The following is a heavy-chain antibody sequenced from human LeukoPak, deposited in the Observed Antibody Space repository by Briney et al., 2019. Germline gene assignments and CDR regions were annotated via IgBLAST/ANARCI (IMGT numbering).Heavy chain of an antibody. D-gene: IGHD6-13*01. CDR1: GFTFSSFG. CDR2: IWYDASNK. V-gene: IGHV3-33*01. CDR3: ARGGSSCFDS. J-gene: IGHJ4*02. Sequence: GGSLRLSCAASGFTFSSFGMHWVRQAPGKGLEWVAVIWYDASNKYYADSVKGRFTISRDNSKNTLFLQMNSLRDDDTAVYYCARGGSSCFDSWGQGTLVTVSS.